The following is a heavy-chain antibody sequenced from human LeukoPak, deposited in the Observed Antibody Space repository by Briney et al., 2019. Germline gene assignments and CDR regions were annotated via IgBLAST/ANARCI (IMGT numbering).Heavy chain of an antibody. CDR1: GGSISSYY. J-gene: IGHJ4*02. CDR2: IYYSGST. D-gene: IGHD3-16*01. V-gene: IGHV4-59*01. Sequence: TASETLSLTCTVSGGSISSYYWSWIRQPPGKGLEWIGYIYYSGSTNYNPSLKSRVTISVDTSKNQFSLKLSSVTAADTAVYYCARSPSRGESFDYWGQGTLVTVSS. CDR3: ARSPSRGESFDY.